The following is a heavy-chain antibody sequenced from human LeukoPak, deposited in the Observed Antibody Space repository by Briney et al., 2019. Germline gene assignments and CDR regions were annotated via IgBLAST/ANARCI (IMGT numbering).Heavy chain of an antibody. J-gene: IGHJ6*02. CDR3: ARGHQATYYDFWRRDYGMDV. CDR1: GGSISSSSYY. V-gene: IGHV4-39*01. D-gene: IGHD3-3*01. Sequence: PSETLSLTCTVSGGSISSSSYYWGWIRQPPGKGLEWIGSIYYSGSTYYNPSLKSRVTISVDTSKNQFSLKLSSVTAADTAVYYCARGHQATYYDFWRRDYGMDVWGQGTTVTVSS. CDR2: IYYSGST.